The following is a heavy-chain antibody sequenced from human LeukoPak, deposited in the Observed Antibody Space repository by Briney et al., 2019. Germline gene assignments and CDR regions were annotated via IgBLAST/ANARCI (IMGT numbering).Heavy chain of an antibody. V-gene: IGHV3-30*02. CDR3: ARVAMIVAKPYDN. J-gene: IGHJ4*02. Sequence: GGSLRLSCAASGFSYSNYGMHWIRQAPGKGLEWVAFIRSHGSNKYYADSVKGRFTISRDNSKNTLYLEMNSLRPGDTAVYYCARVAMIVAKPYDNWGQGTLVTVSS. CDR2: IRSHGSNK. CDR1: GFSYSNYG. D-gene: IGHD3-22*01.